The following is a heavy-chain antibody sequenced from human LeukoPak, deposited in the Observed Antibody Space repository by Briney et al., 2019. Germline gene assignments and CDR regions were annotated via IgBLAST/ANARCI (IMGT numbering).Heavy chain of an antibody. CDR3: ARVYQSAEYYFDH. D-gene: IGHD2-2*01. CDR2: IYYTGST. J-gene: IGHJ4*02. Sequence: SEILSLTCTVSGGSISSYYWSWIRQPPGKGLEWIGYIYYTGSTEYHPSLKSRVTISLDTSKNQFSLKLTSVTAADTAVYYCARVYQSAEYYFDHWGQGNLVSVSS. V-gene: IGHV4-59*01. CDR1: GGSISSYY.